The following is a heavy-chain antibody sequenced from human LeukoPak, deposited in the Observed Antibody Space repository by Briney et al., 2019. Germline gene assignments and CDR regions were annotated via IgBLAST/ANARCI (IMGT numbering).Heavy chain of an antibody. D-gene: IGHD3-10*01. CDR3: ARLHAPTMVRGASFDY. CDR2: IYSGGST. V-gene: IGHV3-66*01. Sequence: PGGSLRLSCAASGFTVSSNYMSRVRQAPGKGLEWVSVIYSGGSTYYADSVKGRFTISRDNSKNTLYLQMNSLRAEDTAVYYCARLHAPTMVRGASFDYWGQGTLVTVSS. J-gene: IGHJ4*02. CDR1: GFTVSSNY.